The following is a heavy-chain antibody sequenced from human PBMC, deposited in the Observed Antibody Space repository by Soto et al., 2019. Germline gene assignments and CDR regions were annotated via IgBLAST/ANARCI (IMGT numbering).Heavy chain of an antibody. CDR3: TTSPDVWGSSNLDY. CDR1: GFTFSNAW. D-gene: IGHD3-16*01. Sequence: EVQLVQSGGGLVKPGGSLRLSCAASGFTFSNAWMSWVRQAPGKGLEWVGRIKSKTDGGTTDYAAPVKGRFTISRDDSKNTLYLQMNSLKTEDTAVYYCTTSPDVWGSSNLDYWGQGTLVTVSS. CDR2: IKSKTDGGTT. V-gene: IGHV3-15*01. J-gene: IGHJ4*02.